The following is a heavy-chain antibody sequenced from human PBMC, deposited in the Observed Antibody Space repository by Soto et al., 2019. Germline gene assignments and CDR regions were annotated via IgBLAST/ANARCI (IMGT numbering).Heavy chain of an antibody. CDR3: ARDGFQLAGTVSSNWFDP. Sequence: GGPLRLSCAASGFTFSSYAMHWVRQAPGKGLEWVAVISYDGSNKYYADAVKGRFTISRDNSQNTLYLQMNSLRAEDTAVYYCARDGFQLAGTVSSNWFDPWGQGTLVTVSS. CDR1: GFTFSSYA. J-gene: IGHJ5*02. V-gene: IGHV3-30-3*01. D-gene: IGHD6-6*01. CDR2: ISYDGSNK.